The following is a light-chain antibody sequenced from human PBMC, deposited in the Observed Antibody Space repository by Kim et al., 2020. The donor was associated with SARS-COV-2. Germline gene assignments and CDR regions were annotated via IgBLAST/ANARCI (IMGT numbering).Light chain of an antibody. J-gene: IGKJ2*01. V-gene: IGKV1-6*01. CDR3: LQDYNYPHT. CDR1: QGIRKD. CDR2: AAS. Sequence: SACVGDRVTITCRTSQGIRKDLGWYEQKPGKAHKLLIYAASSVQSGVLSRFSGSRSGTDFTLTISSLQPEDFATYYCLQDYNYPHTCGQGTKVE.